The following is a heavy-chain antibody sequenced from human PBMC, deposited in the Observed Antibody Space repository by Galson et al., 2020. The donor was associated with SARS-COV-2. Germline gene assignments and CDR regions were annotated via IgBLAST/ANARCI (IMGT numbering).Heavy chain of an antibody. CDR3: ARPSPDFAVASDS. Sequence: ASVKVSCKASGYTFPAYYMHWVRQAPGQGREWMGWINHDSGVTNYAQKFQGRATMTRDTSISTGYMELSRLRPDDTAVYYCARPSPDFAVASDSWGQGGRVVVSS. V-gene: IGHV1-2*02. CDR2: INHDSGVT. D-gene: IGHD2-21*01. CDR1: GYTFPAYY. J-gene: IGHJ4*02.